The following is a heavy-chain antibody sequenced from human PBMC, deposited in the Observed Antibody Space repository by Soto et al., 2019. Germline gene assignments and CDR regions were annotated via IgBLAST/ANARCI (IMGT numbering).Heavy chain of an antibody. CDR2: IIPIFGTA. Sequence: SVNVSCKGAGCTFSSYSILWVRQSPGQGLEWMGGIIPIFGTANYAQKFQGRVTITADESTSTAYMELSSLRSEDTAVYYCARRGIVGARGAFDIWGQGTMVTVSS. D-gene: IGHD1-26*01. CDR3: ARRGIVGARGAFDI. CDR1: GCTFSSYS. V-gene: IGHV1-69*13. J-gene: IGHJ3*02.